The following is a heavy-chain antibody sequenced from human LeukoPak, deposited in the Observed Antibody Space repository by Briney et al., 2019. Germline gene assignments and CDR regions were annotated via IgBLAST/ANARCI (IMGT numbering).Heavy chain of an antibody. V-gene: IGHV4-4*02. CDR1: GGSISSSNW. D-gene: IGHD3-10*01. CDR2: IYHSGST. J-gene: IGHJ6*02. CDR3: AAHYGSGDYYYYGMDV. Sequence: PSGTLSLTCAVSGGSISSSNWWSWVRQPPGKGLEWIGEIYHSGSTNYNPSLKSRVTISVDKSKNQFSLKLSSVTAADTAVYYCAAHYGSGDYYYYGMDVWGQGTTVTVSS.